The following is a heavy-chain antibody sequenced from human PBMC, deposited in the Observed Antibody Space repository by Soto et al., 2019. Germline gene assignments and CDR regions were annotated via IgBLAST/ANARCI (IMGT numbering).Heavy chain of an antibody. CDR1: GFTFSSYG. Sequence: QVQLVESGGGVVQPGRSLRLSCAASGFTFSSYGMHWVRQAPGKGLEWVAVIWYDGSNKYYADSLKGRFTISRDNSKTTLYLQMHSLRAEESAVYYWARDARDIVVVVAASVDYWRQGTLVTVSS. V-gene: IGHV3-33*01. J-gene: IGHJ4*02. CDR3: ARDARDIVVVVAASVDY. CDR2: IWYDGSNK. D-gene: IGHD2-15*01.